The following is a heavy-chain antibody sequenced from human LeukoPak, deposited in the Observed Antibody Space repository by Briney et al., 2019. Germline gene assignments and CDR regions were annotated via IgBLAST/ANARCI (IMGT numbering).Heavy chain of an antibody. V-gene: IGHV4-31*03. CDR2: IYYSGST. D-gene: IGHD3-22*01. Sequence: SETLSLTCTVSGGSISSGGYYWSWIRQHPGKGLEWIGYIYYSGSTYYNPSLKSRVTISVDTSKDQLSLKLSSVTAADTAVYYCARAVGYDSSGYGYDYWGRGTLVTVSS. CDR1: GGSISSGGYY. J-gene: IGHJ4*02. CDR3: ARAVGYDSSGYGYDY.